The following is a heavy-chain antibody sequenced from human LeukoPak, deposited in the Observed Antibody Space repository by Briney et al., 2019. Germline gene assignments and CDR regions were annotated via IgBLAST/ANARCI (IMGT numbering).Heavy chain of an antibody. CDR2: IKQDGSEK. Sequence: GGSLRLSCAASGFTFSNYSMNWVRQAPGKGLEWVANIKQDGSEKYYVDSVKGRFTISRDNAKNSLYLQMNSLRAEDTAVYYCARTDYGEPPYYFDYWGQGTLVTVSS. V-gene: IGHV3-7*03. CDR1: GFTFSNYS. J-gene: IGHJ4*02. D-gene: IGHD4-17*01. CDR3: ARTDYGEPPYYFDY.